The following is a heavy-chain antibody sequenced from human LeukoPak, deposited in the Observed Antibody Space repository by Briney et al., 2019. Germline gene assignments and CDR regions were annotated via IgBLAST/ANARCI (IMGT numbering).Heavy chain of an antibody. Sequence: GGSLRLSCAASGFTFSSYSTNWVRQAPGKGLEWVSSISSSSSYIYYADSVKGRFTISRDNAKNSLYLQMNSLRAEDTAVYYCARNTGYCSGGSCYSELIDYWGQGTLVTVSS. J-gene: IGHJ4*02. CDR1: GFTFSSYS. V-gene: IGHV3-21*01. D-gene: IGHD2-15*01. CDR3: ARNTGYCSGGSCYSELIDY. CDR2: ISSSSSYI.